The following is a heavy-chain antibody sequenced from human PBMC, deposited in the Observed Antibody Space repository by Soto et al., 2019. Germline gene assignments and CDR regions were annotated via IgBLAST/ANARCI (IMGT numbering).Heavy chain of an antibody. CDR2: ISSTGSYA. Sequence: WGSLRICCAASVVTFRDYDMSWIRQAPGKGLEWFSYISSTGSYAKYADSVKGRFTISRDNAKNSLYLQMNSLRAEDTAVYYCARDSSITPRPLDYWGQGTPVTVS. V-gene: IGHV3-11*06. D-gene: IGHD6-6*01. J-gene: IGHJ4*02. CDR1: VVTFRDYD. CDR3: ARDSSITPRPLDY.